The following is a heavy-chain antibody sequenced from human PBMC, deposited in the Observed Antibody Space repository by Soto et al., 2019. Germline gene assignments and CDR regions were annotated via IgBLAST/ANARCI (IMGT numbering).Heavy chain of an antibody. V-gene: IGHV1-3*04. CDR2: VSTGNGNT. D-gene: IGHD2-21*02. CDR3: AGGHCSGDCYSDY. J-gene: IGHJ4*02. CDR1: GYTFTNYP. Sequence: QVQLVQSGAEVKEPGASVKVSCKASGYTFTNYPMHWVRQAPGQGPEWLGWVSTGNGNTKWSQKFQGRVTITWDTSATTTYIELSSLRSEDTAVYYCAGGHCSGDCYSDYWGQGTLVTVSS.